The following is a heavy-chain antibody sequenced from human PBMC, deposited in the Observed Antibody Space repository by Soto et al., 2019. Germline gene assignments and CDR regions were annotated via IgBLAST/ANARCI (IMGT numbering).Heavy chain of an antibody. J-gene: IGHJ4*02. V-gene: IGHV4-4*07. CDR2: FYTGGGT. CDR1: CGSIISFY. Sequence: TSETLSLTCTFSCGSIISFYWSWIRQPAGKGLEWIGRFYTGGGTNYSPSLKSRVTMSVDTSKNQFSLKLSSVTAADTAVYYCARRDSSSSGRGFDYWGQGTLVTVSS. CDR3: ARRDSSSSGRGFDY. D-gene: IGHD3-22*01.